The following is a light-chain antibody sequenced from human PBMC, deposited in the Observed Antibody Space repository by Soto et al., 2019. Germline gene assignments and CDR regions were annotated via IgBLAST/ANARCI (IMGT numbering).Light chain of an antibody. CDR1: SSDVGGYKF. CDR2: DVS. Sequence: QSALTQPPSVSGSPGQSVTISCTGTSSDVGGYKFVSWCQHHPGKAPKVMIYDVSKRPSGVPDRFSGSKSGNTASLTISGLQAEDEADYFCCSYAGSYKVFGTGTKVTVL. V-gene: IGLV2-11*01. J-gene: IGLJ1*01. CDR3: CSYAGSYKV.